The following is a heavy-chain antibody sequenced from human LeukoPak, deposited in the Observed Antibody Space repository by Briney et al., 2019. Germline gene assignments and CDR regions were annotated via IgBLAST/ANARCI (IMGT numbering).Heavy chain of an antibody. CDR2: IYYSGST. CDR3: ARGGSLRPPIYFDY. CDR1: GGSISSYY. Sequence: PSETLSLTCTVSGGSISSYYWSWIRQPPGKGLVWIGYIYYSGSTNYNPSLKSRVTISVDTSKNQFSLKLSSVTAADTAVYYCARGGSLRPPIYFDYWGQGTLVTVSS. D-gene: IGHD6-13*01. J-gene: IGHJ4*02. V-gene: IGHV4-59*01.